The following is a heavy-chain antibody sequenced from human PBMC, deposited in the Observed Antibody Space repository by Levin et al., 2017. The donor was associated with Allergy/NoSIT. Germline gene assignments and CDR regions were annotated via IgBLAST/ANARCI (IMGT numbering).Heavy chain of an antibody. J-gene: IGHJ4*02. CDR3: AKDYRSSYYDSSGRIDY. CDR2: ISWNSGSI. V-gene: IGHV3-9*01. CDR1: GFTFDDYA. D-gene: IGHD3-22*01. Sequence: SLKISCAASGFTFDDYAMHWVRQAPGKGLEWVSGISWNSGSIGYADSVKGRFTISRDNAKNSLYLQMNSLRAEDTALYYCAKDYRSSYYDSSGRIDYWGQGTLVTVSS.